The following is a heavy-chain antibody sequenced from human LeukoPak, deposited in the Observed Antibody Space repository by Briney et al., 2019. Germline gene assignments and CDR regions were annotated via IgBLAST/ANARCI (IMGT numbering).Heavy chain of an antibody. D-gene: IGHD6-6*01. V-gene: IGHV4-34*01. J-gene: IGHJ3*01. Sequence: SETLSLTCAVYGGSFSGYYWSWIRQPPGKGLEWIGEINHSGSTNYNPSLKSRVTISVDTSKNQFSLKLSSVTAADTAVYYCARHESDSSSAAFDSWGQGTMVIVST. CDR1: GGSFSGYY. CDR2: INHSGST. CDR3: ARHESDSSSAAFDS.